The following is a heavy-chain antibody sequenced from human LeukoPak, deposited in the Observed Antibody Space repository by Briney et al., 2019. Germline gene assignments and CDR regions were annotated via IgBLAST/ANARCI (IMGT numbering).Heavy chain of an antibody. CDR1: GYTFTNYY. V-gene: IGHV1-8*02. CDR2: MNPNSGNT. Sequence: GASVKVSCKASGYTFTNYYMHWVRQATGQGLEWMGWMNPNSGNTGYAQKFQGRVTMTRNTSISTAYMELSRLRSDDTAVYYCARERRIAAAGYNWFDPWGQGTLVTVSS. J-gene: IGHJ5*02. D-gene: IGHD6-13*01. CDR3: ARERRIAAAGYNWFDP.